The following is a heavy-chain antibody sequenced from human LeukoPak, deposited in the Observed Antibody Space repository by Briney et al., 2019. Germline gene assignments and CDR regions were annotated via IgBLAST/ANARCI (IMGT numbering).Heavy chain of an antibody. CDR1: GGSISTYY. CDR2: IYYSGYT. V-gene: IGHV4-59*08. CDR3: ASCTNGVSYY. D-gene: IGHD2-8*01. Sequence: PSETLSLTCTFSGGSISTYYWSWIRQPPGKGLEWIGYIYYSGYTNYNPSLKSRVTISIDTSKNQFYLKLSSVTAADTAVYYCASCTNGVSYYWGQGTLVTVSS. J-gene: IGHJ4*02.